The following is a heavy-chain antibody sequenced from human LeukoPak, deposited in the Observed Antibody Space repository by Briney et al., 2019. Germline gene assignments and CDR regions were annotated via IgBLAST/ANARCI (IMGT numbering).Heavy chain of an antibody. J-gene: IGHJ4*02. D-gene: IGHD3-9*01. CDR3: GRDTGRISTASLDS. Sequence: PGGCLRLSCSAPGFTFSSYGMHSGRQAPGKGLGWEAVIWCDRSNKYYAHSVNGRFTISRDNSKNTLYLQMNSLRAEDRAVYSWGRDTGRISTASLDSWGPGTLVTVSS. V-gene: IGHV3-33*01. CDR2: IWCDRSNK. CDR1: GFTFSSYG.